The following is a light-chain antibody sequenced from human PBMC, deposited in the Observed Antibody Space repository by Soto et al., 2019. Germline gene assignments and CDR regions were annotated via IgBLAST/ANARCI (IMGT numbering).Light chain of an antibody. Sequence: EIVLTQSPATLSLSPGERATLSCRASQSVNSYLAWYQQKPGQALRLLIYDASNRATGIPARFSGSGSGTDFTLTISRLEPEDFAVYYCQPRSNWPPITFGQGTRLEIK. CDR2: DAS. CDR3: QPRSNWPPIT. J-gene: IGKJ5*01. V-gene: IGKV3-11*01. CDR1: QSVNSY.